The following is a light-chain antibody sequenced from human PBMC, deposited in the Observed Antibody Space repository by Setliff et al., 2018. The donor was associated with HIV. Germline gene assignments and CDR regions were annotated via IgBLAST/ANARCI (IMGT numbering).Light chain of an antibody. J-gene: IGLJ1*01. CDR3: LSYTTSTTPYV. CDR2: EVT. Sequence: QSALTQPASVSGSAGQSITISCTGTSSDVGGFNSVSWYQQHPDKAPKLIIYEVTNRPSGVSDRFSGSKSGNTASLTISGLQTEDEADYYCLSYTTSTTPYVFGTGTKVTVL. CDR1: SSDVGGFNS. V-gene: IGLV2-14*03.